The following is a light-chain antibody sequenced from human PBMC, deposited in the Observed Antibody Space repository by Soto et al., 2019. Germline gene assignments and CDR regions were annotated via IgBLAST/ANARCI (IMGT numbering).Light chain of an antibody. CDR1: SSNVGSNT. CDR3: ATWDDSLNGVV. CDR2: SDI. V-gene: IGLV1-44*01. Sequence: QSVLTQPPSASGTPGQRVTISCSGSSSNVGSNTVNWYQQIPGTAPKLLIYSDIQRPSRVPDRFSGSKSGASASLAISGLQSEDEAVYYCATWDDSLNGVVFGGGTQLTVL. J-gene: IGLJ2*01.